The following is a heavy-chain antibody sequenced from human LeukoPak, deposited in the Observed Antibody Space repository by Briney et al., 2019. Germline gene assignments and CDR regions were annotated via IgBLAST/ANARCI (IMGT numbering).Heavy chain of an antibody. V-gene: IGHV4-59*01. CDR2: IHYNGRT. CDR1: GGSISNYY. J-gene: IGHJ4*02. Sequence: PSETLSLTCTVSGGSISNYYWSWLRQPPGKGLEWIGYIHYNGRTNYNPSLKSRVTISVDTSKNQFSLKLSSVTAADTAVYYCARGCGSTSCYAADYWGQGTLVTVSS. D-gene: IGHD2-2*01. CDR3: ARGCGSTSCYAADY.